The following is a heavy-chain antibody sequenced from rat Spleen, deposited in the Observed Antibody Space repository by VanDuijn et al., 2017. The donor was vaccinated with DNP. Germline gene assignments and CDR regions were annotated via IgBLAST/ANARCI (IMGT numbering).Heavy chain of an antibody. CDR1: GFSVTSYG. Sequence: QVQLKESGPGLVQPSQTLSLTCTVAGFSVTSYGVNWIRQPPGKGLEWIGAISNGGITYYKSALRSRLSISRDTSKNQVFLKMNGLQTEDTAFYFCTREGTALFAYWGQGTLVTVSS. CDR3: TREGTALFAY. CDR2: ISNGGIT. J-gene: IGHJ3*01. V-gene: IGHV2-6*01. D-gene: IGHD1-11*01.